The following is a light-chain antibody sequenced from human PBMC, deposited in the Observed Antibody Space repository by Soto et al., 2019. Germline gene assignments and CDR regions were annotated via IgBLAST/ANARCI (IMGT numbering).Light chain of an antibody. V-gene: IGKV3-15*01. J-gene: IGKJ4*01. Sequence: EIVLTQSPGTLSLSPGERATLSCRASQSVSSNYLSWYQQKPVQAPRLLIYGASTRATGIPARFSGSGSGTEFTLTISSLQSEDFAAYYCQQYNNWPLTFGEGTKVEIK. CDR3: QQYNNWPLT. CDR1: QSVSSN. CDR2: GAS.